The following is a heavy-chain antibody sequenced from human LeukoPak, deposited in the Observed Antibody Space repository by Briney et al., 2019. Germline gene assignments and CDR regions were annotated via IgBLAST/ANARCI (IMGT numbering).Heavy chain of an antibody. CDR1: GYTFTSYA. V-gene: IGHV1-3*01. CDR3: ARDGGYSGYDFFDY. D-gene: IGHD5-12*01. J-gene: IGHJ4*02. CDR2: INAGNGNT. Sequence: ASVKVSCKASGYTFTSYAMHWVRQAPGQGLEWMGWINAGNGNTKYSQKFQGRVTITRDTSASTAYMELSSLRSEDTAVYYCARDGGYSGYDFFDYWGQGTLVTVSS.